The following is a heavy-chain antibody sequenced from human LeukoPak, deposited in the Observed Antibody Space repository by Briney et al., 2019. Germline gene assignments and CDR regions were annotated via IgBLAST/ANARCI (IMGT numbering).Heavy chain of an antibody. J-gene: IGHJ6*02. D-gene: IGHD3-10*01. CDR1: GYTFTNYG. CDR3: ARGRGSGSYYNHYYGMDV. Sequence: GASVKVSCKASGYTFTNYGVSWVRQAPGQGLEWMGWISAYNGYTNYAQKFQFRVTMTTDTSTSTAYMELRSLRADDTAVYYCARGRGSGSYYNHYYGMDVWGQGTTVTVSS. V-gene: IGHV1-18*01. CDR2: ISAYNGYT.